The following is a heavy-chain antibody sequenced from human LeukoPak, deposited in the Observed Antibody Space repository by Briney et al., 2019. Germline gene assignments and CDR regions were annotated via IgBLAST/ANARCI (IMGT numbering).Heavy chain of an antibody. Sequence: GGSLRLSCAASGFTFSSYWMSWVRQAPGKGLEWVANIKQDGSEKYYVDSVKGRFTISRDNAKNSLYLQMNSLRAEDTAVYYCAKDPKGRYFVYQLSYYYYYMDVWGKGTTVTISS. J-gene: IGHJ6*03. D-gene: IGHD3-9*01. CDR2: IKQDGSEK. CDR1: GFTFSSYW. CDR3: AKDPKGRYFVYQLSYYYYYMDV. V-gene: IGHV3-7*01.